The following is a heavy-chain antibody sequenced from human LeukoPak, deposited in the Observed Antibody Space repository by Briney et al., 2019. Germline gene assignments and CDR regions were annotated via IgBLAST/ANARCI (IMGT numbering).Heavy chain of an antibody. D-gene: IGHD3-10*01. CDR3: TRGDFYGSGSPFDY. V-gene: IGHV3-30-3*01. CDR1: GFTFSSYA. CDR2: ISYDGSNK. J-gene: IGHJ4*02. Sequence: GGSLRLSCAASGFTFSSYAMSWVRQAPGKGLEWVAVISYDGSNKYYADSVKGRFTISRDNPRNTLYLQMNSLRADDTAVYYCTRGDFYGSGSPFDYWGQGTLVTVSS.